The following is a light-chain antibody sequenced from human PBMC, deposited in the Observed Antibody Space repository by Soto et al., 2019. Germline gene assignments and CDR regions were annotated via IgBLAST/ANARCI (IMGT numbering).Light chain of an antibody. Sequence: EIVLTQSPGTLSLSPGERDTLSCRASQSVSSSYLAWYQQKPGQPPKLLIFGASSRAAGIPDRFSGSGSGTDFTLAISRLEPEDFATYYCQQANSFPLTFGGGTKVDIK. J-gene: IGKJ4*01. CDR1: QSVSSSY. CDR3: QQANSFPLT. CDR2: GAS. V-gene: IGKV3-20*01.